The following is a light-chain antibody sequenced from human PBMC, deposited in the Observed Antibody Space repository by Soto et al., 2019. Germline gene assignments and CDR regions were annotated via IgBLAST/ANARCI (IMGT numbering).Light chain of an antibody. V-gene: IGKV1-27*01. CDR2: AAS. J-gene: IGKJ1*01. CDR3: QRYNYAPRP. CDR1: QGISNY. Sequence: DIQMTQSPSSLSGSVGDSVTITCRASQGISNYLAWYQHRPGKAPTLLIYAASTLQSGVPSRFSGSGSGTDFTLTISSFQPEDVATYYCQRYNYAPRPFGQGTKVEIK.